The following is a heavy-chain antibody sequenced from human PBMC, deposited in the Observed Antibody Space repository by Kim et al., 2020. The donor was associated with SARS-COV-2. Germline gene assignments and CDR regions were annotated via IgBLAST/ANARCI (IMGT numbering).Heavy chain of an antibody. J-gene: IGHJ4*02. CDR3: ARHWGDY. CDR2: YSGST. Sequence: YSGSTYDNPSLKSRVTISVETSKNKFSLKLNSVTAADTAVYYCARHWGDYWGQGTLVTVSS. D-gene: IGHD3-16*01. V-gene: IGHV4-39*01.